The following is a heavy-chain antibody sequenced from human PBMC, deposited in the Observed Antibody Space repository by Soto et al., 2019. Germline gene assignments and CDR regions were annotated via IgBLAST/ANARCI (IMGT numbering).Heavy chain of an antibody. D-gene: IGHD3-3*01. CDR3: ARHLPFGAGIPHDY. CDR2: IYYSGST. Sequence: SETLSLTCTVSGGSISSSSYYWGWIRQPPGKGLEWIGSIYYSGSTYYNPSLKSRVTISVDTSKNQFSLKLSSVTAADTAVYYCARHLPFGAGIPHDYWGQGTLVTVSS. CDR1: GGSISSSSYY. V-gene: IGHV4-39*01. J-gene: IGHJ4*02.